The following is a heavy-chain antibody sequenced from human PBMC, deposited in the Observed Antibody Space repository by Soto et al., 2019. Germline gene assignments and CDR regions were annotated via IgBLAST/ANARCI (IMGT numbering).Heavy chain of an antibody. CDR1: GGSFSGYY. Sequence: SETLSLTCAVYGGSFSGYYWSWIRQPPGKGLEWIGEINHSGSTNYNPSLKSRVTISVDTSKNQFSLKLSSVTAADTAVYYCARAPPFDPWGQGTLVTVSS. V-gene: IGHV4-34*01. J-gene: IGHJ5*02. CDR3: ARAPPFDP. CDR2: INHSGST.